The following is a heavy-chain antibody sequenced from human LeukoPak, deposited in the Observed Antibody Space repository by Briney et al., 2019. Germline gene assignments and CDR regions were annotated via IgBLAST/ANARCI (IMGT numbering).Heavy chain of an antibody. V-gene: IGHV4-59*01. J-gene: IGHJ5*02. CDR1: GASISSYY. D-gene: IGHD3-22*01. Sequence: SETLSLTCTVSGASISSYYWSWIRQPPGKGLEWVGYIYYSGSTNYNPSLKSRVTISVDTSKNQFSLRLSSVTAADTAVYYCARHRYYYDSSGYYYQPWGQGTLVTVSS. CDR2: IYYSGST. CDR3: ARHRYYYDSSGYYYQP.